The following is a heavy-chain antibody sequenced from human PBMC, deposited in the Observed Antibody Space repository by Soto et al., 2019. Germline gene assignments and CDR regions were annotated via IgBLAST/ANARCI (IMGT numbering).Heavy chain of an antibody. J-gene: IGHJ5*02. Sequence: SETLSLTCSVSGVSVSSDSYYWSWIRQPPGKGLEWIGYIYYSGSTKYNPSLKSRVTMSVDTSKNQFSLKLSSVTAADTAVYYCAREITIFGVIIIPGWFDPWGQGTLVTVSS. V-gene: IGHV4-61*01. CDR3: AREITIFGVIIIPGWFDP. D-gene: IGHD3-3*01. CDR1: GVSVSSDSYY. CDR2: IYYSGST.